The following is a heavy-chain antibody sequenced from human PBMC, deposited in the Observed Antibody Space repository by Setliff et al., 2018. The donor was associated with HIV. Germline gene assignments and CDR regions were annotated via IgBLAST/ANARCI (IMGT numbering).Heavy chain of an antibody. D-gene: IGHD1-26*01. J-gene: IGHJ4*02. CDR2: LYYDGNT. Sequence: PSETLSLTCTVSAYSIRNGYYWGWIRQSPGKGLEWIGTLYYDGNTYYNPSLKSRVTMSVDTSKNQFSLNLNSVTAADTAVYYCARHRDGGTYPLDYWGQGTLVTV. V-gene: IGHV4-38-2*02. CDR1: AYSIRNGYY. CDR3: ARHRDGGTYPLDY.